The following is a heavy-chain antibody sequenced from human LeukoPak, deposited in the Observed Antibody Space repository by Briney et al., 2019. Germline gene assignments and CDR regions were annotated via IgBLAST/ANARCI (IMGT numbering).Heavy chain of an antibody. CDR3: ARGPYSYDSSGAFDI. CDR2: ISSSGST. CDR1: GDSISSGDYY. V-gene: IGHV4-61*02. D-gene: IGHD3-22*01. J-gene: IGHJ3*02. Sequence: SETLSLTCTVSGDSISSGDYYWSWIRQPAGKGLEWIGRISSSGSTNYNPSLKSRVTISVDTSKNQFSLKLSSVTAADTAVYFCARGPYSYDSSGAFDIWGQGTMDTVSS.